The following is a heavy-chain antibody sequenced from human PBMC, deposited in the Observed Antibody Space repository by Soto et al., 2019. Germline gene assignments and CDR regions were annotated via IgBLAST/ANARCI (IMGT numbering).Heavy chain of an antibody. CDR1: GGSISSRSYY. Sequence: SETLSLPCTGSGGSISSRSYYWVCIRQPPGMGLEWIGSFYYSANSFYNPSLKSRVTISVETSKNQFSLKLSSVTAADTAVYYCARHQSAAVIYRWYFERWGRGSLVTVTS. D-gene: IGHD6-13*01. CDR3: ARHQSAAVIYRWYFER. V-gene: IGHV4-39*01. CDR2: FYYSANS. J-gene: IGHJ2*01.